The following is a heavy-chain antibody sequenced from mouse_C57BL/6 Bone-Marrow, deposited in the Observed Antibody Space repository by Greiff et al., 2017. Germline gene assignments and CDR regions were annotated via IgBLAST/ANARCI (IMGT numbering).Heavy chain of an antibody. V-gene: IGHV1-39*01. CDR1: GYSFTDYN. J-gene: IGHJ3*01. CDR2: INPNYGTT. D-gene: IGHD2-5*01. Sequence: EVQLKESGPELVKPGASVKVSCKASGYSFTDYNMNWVKQSNGKSLEWIGVINPNYGTTSYNQKFKGKATLTVDQSSSTAYMQLNRLTSEDSAVYYCARSGVYYSNFIAYWGQGTLVTVSA. CDR3: ARSGVYYSNFIAY.